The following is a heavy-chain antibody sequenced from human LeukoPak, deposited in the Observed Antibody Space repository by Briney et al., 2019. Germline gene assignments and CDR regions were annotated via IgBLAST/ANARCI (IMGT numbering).Heavy chain of an antibody. Sequence: ASVKVSCKASGYTFTSYYMHWVRQAPGQGLEWMGWINPNSGGTNYAQKFQGRVTMTRDTSISTAYMELSRLRSDDTAVYYCAGVRLWSGQNWFDPWGQGTLVTVSS. V-gene: IGHV1-2*02. CDR1: GYTFTSYY. J-gene: IGHJ5*02. D-gene: IGHD3-3*01. CDR2: INPNSGGT. CDR3: AGVRLWSGQNWFDP.